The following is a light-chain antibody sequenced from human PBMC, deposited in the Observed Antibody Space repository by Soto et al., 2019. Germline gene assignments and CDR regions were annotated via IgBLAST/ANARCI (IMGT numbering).Light chain of an antibody. J-gene: IGKJ1*01. CDR1: QSISSW. Sequence: DIKMTQSPSTLSASVGDRVTITCRASQSISSWLAWYQQKPGKAPKLLIHKASSLQSGVPSRFSGSGSGTEFTLTISSLDPDDFATYYCQQYNGYGRFGQGTKVAIK. CDR3: QQYNGYGR. CDR2: KAS. V-gene: IGKV1-5*03.